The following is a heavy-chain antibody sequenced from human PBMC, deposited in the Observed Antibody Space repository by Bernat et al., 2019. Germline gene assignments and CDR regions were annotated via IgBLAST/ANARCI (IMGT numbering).Heavy chain of an antibody. CDR1: GFTFKTYS. CDR3: ARGLDIAVAIYYFDY. CDR2: ISSTSTYI. D-gene: IGHD6-19*01. V-gene: IGHV3-21*01. J-gene: IGHJ4*02. Sequence: EVQLVESGGGLVKPGGSLRLSCAASGFTFKTYSMNWVRQAPGKGLEWVSSISSTSTYIYYADSVKGRFTISRDSARNSLYLQMNSLRAEDTAVYYCARGLDIAVAIYYFDYWGQGTLVTVSS.